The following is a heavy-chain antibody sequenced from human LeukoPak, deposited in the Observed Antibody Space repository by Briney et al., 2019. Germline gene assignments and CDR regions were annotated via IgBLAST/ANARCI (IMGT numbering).Heavy chain of an antibody. CDR1: GFTFSSYW. D-gene: IGHD7-27*01. V-gene: IGHV3-74*01. J-gene: IGHJ4*02. CDR2: INSDGSST. Sequence: GGSLRLSCAASGFTFSSYWMHWVRQAPGKGLVWVLRINSDGSSTSYADSVKGRFTISRDNAKNTLYLQMNSLRAEDTAVYYCARDQRELGISGFDYWGQGTLVTVSS. CDR3: ARDQRELGISGFDY.